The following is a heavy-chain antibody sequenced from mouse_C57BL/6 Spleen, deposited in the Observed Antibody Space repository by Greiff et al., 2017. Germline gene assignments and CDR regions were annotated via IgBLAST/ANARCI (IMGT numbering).Heavy chain of an antibody. Sequence: QVQLQQPGAELVKPGASVKLSCTASGYTFTSYWMHWVKQRPGQGLEWIGLIHPKSGSTNYNEKFKSKATLTVDKSSSTAYMQLSSLTSEDSAVYYCARRTNPWYFDVWGTGTTVTVSS. J-gene: IGHJ1*03. V-gene: IGHV1-64*01. CDR1: GYTFTSYW. CDR3: ARRTNPWYFDV. D-gene: IGHD1-3*01. CDR2: IHPKSGST.